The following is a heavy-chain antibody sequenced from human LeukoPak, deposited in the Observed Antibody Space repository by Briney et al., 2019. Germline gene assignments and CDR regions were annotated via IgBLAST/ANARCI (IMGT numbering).Heavy chain of an antibody. J-gene: IGHJ6*03. CDR1: GYTFTSYD. CDR2: MNPNSGNT. Sequence: ASVKVSCKASGYTFTSYDINWVRQATGQGLEWMGWMNPNSGNTGYAQKFQGRVTMTRNTSISTAYMELSSLRSEDTAVYYCAREYCSSTSCYNYLDVWGKGTTVTVSS. CDR3: AREYCSSTSCYNYLDV. V-gene: IGHV1-8*01. D-gene: IGHD2-2*02.